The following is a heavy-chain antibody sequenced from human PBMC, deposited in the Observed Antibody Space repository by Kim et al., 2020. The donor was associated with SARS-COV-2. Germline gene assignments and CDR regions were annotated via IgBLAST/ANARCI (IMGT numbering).Heavy chain of an antibody. CDR1: GFTFSSHG. CDR2: IWYDGSTK. Sequence: GGSLRLSCAASGFTFSSHGMHWVRQAPGKGLEWVAVIWYDGSTKYYADSVKGRFTISRDNSKNTLYLQMNSLRAEDTAVYYCASMGLERGCYYSARDVWGEETTVTVPT. V-gene: IGHV3-33*08. D-gene: IGHD1-1*01. J-gene: IGHJ6*04. CDR3: ASMGLERGCYYSARDV.